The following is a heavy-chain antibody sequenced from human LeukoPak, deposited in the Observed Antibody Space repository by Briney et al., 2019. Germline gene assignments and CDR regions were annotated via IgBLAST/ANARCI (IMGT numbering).Heavy chain of an antibody. J-gene: IGHJ4*02. CDR3: AAEISGSYSHFDY. D-gene: IGHD1-26*01. Sequence: SETLSLTRAVYGGSFSGYYWSWIRQPPGKGLEWIGEINHSGSTNYNPSLKSRVTISVDTSKNQFSLKLSSVTAADTAVYYCAAEISGSYSHFDYWGQGTLVTVSS. CDR2: INHSGST. CDR1: GGSFSGYY. V-gene: IGHV4-34*01.